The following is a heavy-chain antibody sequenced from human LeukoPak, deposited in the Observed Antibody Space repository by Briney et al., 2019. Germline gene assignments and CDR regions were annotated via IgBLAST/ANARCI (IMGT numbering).Heavy chain of an antibody. Sequence: GGSLRLSCAASGFTFSSYAMSWVRQAPGKGLEWVSATSGSGGSTYYADSVKGRFTISRDNSKNTLYLQMNSLRAEDTAVYYCASDREDYYDSSGYGSWGQGTLVTVSS. J-gene: IGHJ4*02. CDR3: ASDREDYYDSSGYGS. V-gene: IGHV3-23*01. D-gene: IGHD3-22*01. CDR2: TSGSGGST. CDR1: GFTFSSYA.